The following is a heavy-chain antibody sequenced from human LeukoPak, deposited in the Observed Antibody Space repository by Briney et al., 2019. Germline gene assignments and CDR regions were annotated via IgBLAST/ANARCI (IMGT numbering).Heavy chain of an antibody. Sequence: RASVKVSCKASGYTFTSYGISWVRQAPGQGLEWMGWISAYNGNTNYAQKLQGRVTMTTDTSTSTAYMELRSLRSDDTAVYYCARDSGVLLWFGELLCPAYWGQGTLVTVSS. D-gene: IGHD3-10*01. J-gene: IGHJ4*02. V-gene: IGHV1-18*01. CDR3: ARDSGVLLWFGELLCPAY. CDR1: GYTFTSYG. CDR2: ISAYNGNT.